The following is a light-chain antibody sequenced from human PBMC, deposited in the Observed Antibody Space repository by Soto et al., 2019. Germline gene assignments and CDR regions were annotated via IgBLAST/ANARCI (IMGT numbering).Light chain of an antibody. CDR1: QSVSSN. CDR2: DAS. J-gene: IGKJ1*01. Sequence: EILITQSPATLSVSPGDRSTLSCMASQSVSSNLAWYQQKPGQAPRLLIYDASTRATGIPARFSGSGSGTEFTLIISSLQSEDFAVYYCQQYNNWPPLTFGQGTKVDIK. V-gene: IGKV3-15*01. CDR3: QQYNNWPPLT.